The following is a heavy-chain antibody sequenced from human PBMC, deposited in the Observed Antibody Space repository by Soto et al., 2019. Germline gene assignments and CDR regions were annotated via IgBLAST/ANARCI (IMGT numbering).Heavy chain of an antibody. J-gene: IGHJ4*02. CDR1: GFTFSFYA. CDR2: ISTDGGNT. Sequence: GGSLRLSCSASGFTFSFYAMHWVRQAPGKGLEFVSAISTDGGNTHYADSVKGRFTISRDNSKNTQYLQMSSLTAEDTAVYYCVKGEYYYDTTGYYPFDQWGQGTLVTVSS. V-gene: IGHV3-64D*06. D-gene: IGHD3-22*01. CDR3: VKGEYYYDTTGYYPFDQ.